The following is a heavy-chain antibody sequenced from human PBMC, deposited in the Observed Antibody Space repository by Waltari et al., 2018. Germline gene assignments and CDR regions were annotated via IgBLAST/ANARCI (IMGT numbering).Heavy chain of an antibody. CDR1: GGTFSSYA. V-gene: IGHV1-69*13. D-gene: IGHD1-26*01. CDR2: IIPIFGTA. Sequence: QVQLVQSGAEVKKPGSSVKVSCKASGGTFSSYAISWVRQAPGQGLEWMGGIIPIFGTANYAQKFQGRVTITADESTSTAYMELSSLRSEDTAVYYCARVGDGSTTYYYYYYGMDVWGQGTTVTVSS. CDR3: ARVGDGSTTYYYYYYGMDV. J-gene: IGHJ6*02.